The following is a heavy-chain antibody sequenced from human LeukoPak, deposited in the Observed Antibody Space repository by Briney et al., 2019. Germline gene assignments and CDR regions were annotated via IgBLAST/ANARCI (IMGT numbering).Heavy chain of an antibody. CDR1: GGSISSSSYY. V-gene: IGHV4-39*07. D-gene: IGHD1-26*01. J-gene: IGHJ4*02. Sequence: SETLSLTCTVSGGSISSSSYYWGWIRQPPGKGLEWIGSIYYSGSTYYNPSLKSRVTISVDTSKNQFSLKLSSVTAADTAVYYCARGELLRAFDYWGQGTLVTVSS. CDR3: ARGELLRAFDY. CDR2: IYYSGST.